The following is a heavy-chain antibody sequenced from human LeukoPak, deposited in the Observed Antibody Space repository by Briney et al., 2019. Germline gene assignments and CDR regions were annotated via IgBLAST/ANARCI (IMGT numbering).Heavy chain of an antibody. CDR2: MYYSGST. V-gene: IGHV4-30-4*01. CDR3: ASGPPIVVVPAAIGAFDI. J-gene: IGHJ3*02. CDR1: GGSISSGDYY. Sequence: SETLSLTCTVSGGSISSGDYYWSWIGQPPGKGLEWIGYMYYSGSTYYNPSLKSRVTISVDTSKNQFSLKLSSVTAADTAVYYCASGPPIVVVPAAIGAFDIWGQGTMVTVSS. D-gene: IGHD2-2*01.